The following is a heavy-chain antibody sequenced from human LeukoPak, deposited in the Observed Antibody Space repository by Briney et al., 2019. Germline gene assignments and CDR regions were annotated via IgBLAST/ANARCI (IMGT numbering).Heavy chain of an antibody. J-gene: IGHJ4*02. D-gene: IGHD3-9*01. CDR1: GYTFTGYY. V-gene: IGHV1-2*02. CDR3: ARDQRRYFDWLEEVDY. CDR2: INPNSGGT. Sequence: VASVKVSCKASGYTFTGYYMHWVRQAPGQGLEWMGWINPNSGGTNYAQKFQGRVTMTRDTSISTAYMELSRLRSDDTAVYYCARDQRRYFDWLEEVDYWGQGTLVTVSS.